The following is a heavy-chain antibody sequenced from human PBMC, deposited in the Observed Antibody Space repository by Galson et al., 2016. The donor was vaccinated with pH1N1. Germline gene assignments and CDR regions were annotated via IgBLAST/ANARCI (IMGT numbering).Heavy chain of an antibody. V-gene: IGHV3-74*01. CDR2: INSDGSST. CDR1: GFTFSSYW. CDR3: ARFEYGDYVKYSDL. Sequence: SLRLSCAASGFTFSSYWMHWVRQSPGKGLVWVSRINSDGSSTNYEDSVKGRFTISRDNAKNTLYLQMNSLRAEDTAMYYCARFEYGDYVKYSDLWGRGTLVTVSS. J-gene: IGHJ2*01. D-gene: IGHD4-17*01.